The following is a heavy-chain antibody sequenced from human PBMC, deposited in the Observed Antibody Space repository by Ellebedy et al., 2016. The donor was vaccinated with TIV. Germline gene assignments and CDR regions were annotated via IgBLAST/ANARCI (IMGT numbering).Heavy chain of an antibody. D-gene: IGHD2-15*01. J-gene: IGHJ3*02. Sequence: GESLKISCKGSGYSFTSYWIGWVRQMPGKGLEWMGIIYPGDSDTRYSPSFQGQVTISADKSISPAYLQWSSLKASDTAMYYCARPRWGLDCSGGSCYSRADAFDIWGQGTMVTVSS. CDR2: IYPGDSDT. V-gene: IGHV5-51*01. CDR1: GYSFTSYW. CDR3: ARPRWGLDCSGGSCYSRADAFDI.